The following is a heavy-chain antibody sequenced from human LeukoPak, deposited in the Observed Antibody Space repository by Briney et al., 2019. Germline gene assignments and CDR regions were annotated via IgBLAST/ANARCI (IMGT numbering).Heavy chain of an antibody. CDR1: GFIVSRND. Sequence: PGGSLRLSCAVSGFIVSRNDMTWVRQAPGGGLEWVSLLYSDGKTFYADSVKGRFTISRDNSKNTLNLQMNSLRADDTAVYYCARAVAGLYFDYWGQGTLVTVSS. CDR2: LYSDGKT. V-gene: IGHV3-53*01. CDR3: ARAVAGLYFDY. D-gene: IGHD6-19*01. J-gene: IGHJ4*02.